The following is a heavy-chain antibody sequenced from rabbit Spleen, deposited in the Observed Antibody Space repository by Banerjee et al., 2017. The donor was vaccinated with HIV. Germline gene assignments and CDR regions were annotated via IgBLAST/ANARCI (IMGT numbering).Heavy chain of an antibody. V-gene: IGHV1S40*01. CDR2: INAVTGRA. D-gene: IGHD1-1*01. CDR3: ARDTSSSFSSYGMDL. Sequence: QSLEESGGGLVKPGGSLTLTCKASGFDFSNKAVMCWVRQAPGKGLQWIACINAVTGRAVYATWAKGQFTFSKASSTTVTLQMTRLTAADTATYFCARDTSSSFSSYGMDLWGQGTLVTVS. J-gene: IGHJ6*01. CDR1: GFDFSNKAV.